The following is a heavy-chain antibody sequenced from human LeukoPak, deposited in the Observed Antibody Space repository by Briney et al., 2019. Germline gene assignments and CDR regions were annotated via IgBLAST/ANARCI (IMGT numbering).Heavy chain of an antibody. CDR1: GYSFTSYW. Sequence: GESLQISCKGSGYSFTSYWIGWVRQMPGKGPEWMGIIYPGDSDTRYSPSFQGQVTISADKSISTAYLQWSSLKASDTAMYYCARHSPDNQIDIWGQGTMVTVSS. CDR2: IYPGDSDT. CDR3: ARHSPDNQIDI. V-gene: IGHV5-51*01. J-gene: IGHJ3*02. D-gene: IGHD3-22*01.